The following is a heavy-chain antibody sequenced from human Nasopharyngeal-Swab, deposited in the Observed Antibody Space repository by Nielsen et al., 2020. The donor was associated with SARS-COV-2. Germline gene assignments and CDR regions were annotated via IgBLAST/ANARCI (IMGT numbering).Heavy chain of an antibody. V-gene: IGHV4-59*01. CDR2: IYYSGST. D-gene: IGHD6-13*01. CDR3: ARGGGSSSWVGY. CDR1: GGSISSYY. J-gene: IGHJ4*02. Sequence: GSLRLSCTVSGGSISSYYWSWIRQPPGKGLEWIGYIYYSGSTNYNPSLKSRVTISVDTSKNQFSLKLSSVTAADTAVYYCARGGGSSSWVGYWGQGTLVTVSS.